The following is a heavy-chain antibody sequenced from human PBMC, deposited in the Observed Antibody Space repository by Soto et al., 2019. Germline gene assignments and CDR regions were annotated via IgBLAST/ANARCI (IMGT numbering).Heavy chain of an antibody. V-gene: IGHV3-33*01. J-gene: IGHJ6*02. CDR2: IWYDGSNK. CDR1: GFTFSSYG. D-gene: IGHD1-26*01. CDR3: ARDSSGSGIWDYYYGMDV. Sequence: QVQLVESGGGVVQPGRSLRLSCAASGFTFSSYGMHWVRQAPGKGLEWVAVIWYDGSNKYYADSVKGRFTISRDNSKNTLYLQMNSLRAEDTAVYYGARDSSGSGIWDYYYGMDVWGQGTTVTVSS.